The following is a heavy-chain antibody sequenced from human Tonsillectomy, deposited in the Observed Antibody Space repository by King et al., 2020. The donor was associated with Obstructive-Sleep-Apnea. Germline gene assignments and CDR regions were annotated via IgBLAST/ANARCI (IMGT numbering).Heavy chain of an antibody. D-gene: IGHD6-19*01. CDR2: ISWDGGTT. V-gene: IGHV3-43*01. J-gene: IGHJ4*02. CDR3: AKDQHRGSGWSLNFDY. CDR1: GFTFDDYT. Sequence: VQLVESGGVVVQPGGSLRLSCAASGFTFDDYTIHWVRQAPGKGLEWVSLISWDGGTTYYSDSVKGRFTISRDNSKNSLYLQMNSLRTEDTALYYCAKDQHRGSGWSLNFDYWGQGTLVTVSS.